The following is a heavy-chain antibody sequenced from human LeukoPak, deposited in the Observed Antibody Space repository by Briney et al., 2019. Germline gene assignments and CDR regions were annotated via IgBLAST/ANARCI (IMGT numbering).Heavy chain of an antibody. Sequence: SETLSLTCAVYGGSFSGYYWSWIRQPPGKGLEWIGEINHSGSTNYNPSLKSRVTISVDTSKNQFSLKLSSVTAADTAVYYCARVPLTTGYINYWGQGTLVTVSS. CDR2: INHSGST. D-gene: IGHD1-14*01. J-gene: IGHJ4*02. CDR3: ARVPLTTGYINY. CDR1: GGSFSGYY. V-gene: IGHV4-34*01.